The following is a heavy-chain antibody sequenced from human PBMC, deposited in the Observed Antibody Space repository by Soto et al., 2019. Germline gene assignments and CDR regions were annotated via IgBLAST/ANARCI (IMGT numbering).Heavy chain of an antibody. CDR3: ARGHVVVVAATDDWFDP. Sequence: SETLSLTCTVSGGSISSSNYYWGWIRQPPGKGLQWIGSIFKSGNTYHNPSLKSRVTISVDTSKNQFSLKLSSVTAADTAVYYCARGHVVVVAATDDWFDPWGQGTLVTVSS. D-gene: IGHD2-15*01. CDR1: GGSISSSNYY. CDR2: IFKSGNT. V-gene: IGHV4-39*01. J-gene: IGHJ5*02.